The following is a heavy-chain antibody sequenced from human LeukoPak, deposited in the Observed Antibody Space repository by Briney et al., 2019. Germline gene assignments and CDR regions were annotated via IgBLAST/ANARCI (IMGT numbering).Heavy chain of an antibody. CDR1: GFTFSSYS. CDR3: ARDLGVGEQIAGY. CDR2: ISSSSSYI. Sequence: GGSLRLSCAASGFTFSSYSMNWVRQAPGKGLEWVSSISSSSSYIYYADSVKGRFTISRDNAKNSLYLQMNSLRAEDTAVYYCARDLGVGEQIAGYWGQGTLVTVSS. D-gene: IGHD3-3*01. V-gene: IGHV3-21*01. J-gene: IGHJ4*02.